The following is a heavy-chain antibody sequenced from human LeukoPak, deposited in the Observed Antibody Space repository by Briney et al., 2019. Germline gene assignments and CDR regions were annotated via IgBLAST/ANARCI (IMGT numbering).Heavy chain of an antibody. Sequence: GESLKISCKGSGYSFTSYWIGWVRQMPGKGLEWMGIIYPGDSDTRYSPSFQGQVTISADRSISTAYLQWSSLKASDTAMYYCASSYYYGQDAFDIWGQGTMVTVSS. J-gene: IGHJ3*02. CDR2: IYPGDSDT. CDR3: ASSYYYGQDAFDI. CDR1: GYSFTSYW. V-gene: IGHV5-51*01. D-gene: IGHD3-10*01.